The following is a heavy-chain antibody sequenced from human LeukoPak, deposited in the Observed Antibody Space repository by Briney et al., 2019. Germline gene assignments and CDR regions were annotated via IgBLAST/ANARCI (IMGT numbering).Heavy chain of an antibody. CDR2: IKQDGSEK. J-gene: IGHJ4*02. D-gene: IGHD3-10*01. V-gene: IGHV3-7*01. Sequence: GGSLRLSCAASGFTFSSYEMNWVRQAPGKGLEWVANIKQDGSEKYYVDSVKGRFTISRDNAKNSLYLQMNSLRAEDTAVYYCARRPYYGSGSYYNGGFDYWGQGTLVTVSS. CDR1: GFTFSSYE. CDR3: ARRPYYGSGSYYNGGFDY.